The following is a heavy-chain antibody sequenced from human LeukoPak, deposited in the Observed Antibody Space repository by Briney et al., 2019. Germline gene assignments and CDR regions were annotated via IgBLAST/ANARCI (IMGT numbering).Heavy chain of an antibody. D-gene: IGHD3-10*02. CDR2: ISSSSSYI. J-gene: IGHJ6*04. Sequence: KTGGSLRLSCAASGFTLSTYTMNWVRQAPGKVLEWVSSISSSSSYIYYADSVKGRFTISRDNAKNSLYLQMNSLRAEDTAVYYCAELGITMIGGVWGKGTTVTISS. CDR3: AELGITMIGGV. CDR1: GFTLSTYT. V-gene: IGHV3-21*01.